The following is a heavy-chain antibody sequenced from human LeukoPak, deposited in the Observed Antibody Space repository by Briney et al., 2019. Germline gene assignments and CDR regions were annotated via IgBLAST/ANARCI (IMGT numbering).Heavy chain of an antibody. J-gene: IGHJ5*02. CDR1: GFTFNNYA. Sequence: GGSLRLSCAASGFTFNNYAMSWVRQAPGKGLEWVSTIGFGDDSAYYADSVKGRFTISRDNSKNTLYLQMNYLRAEDTAVYYCAKDPTSVGGHHDWLLDPWGQGTLVTVSS. D-gene: IGHD3-9*01. CDR3: AKDPTSVGGHHDWLLDP. V-gene: IGHV3-23*01. CDR2: IGFGDDSA.